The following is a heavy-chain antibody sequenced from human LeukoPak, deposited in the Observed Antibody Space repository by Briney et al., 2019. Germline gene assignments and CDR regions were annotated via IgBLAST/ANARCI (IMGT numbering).Heavy chain of an antibody. J-gene: IGHJ5*02. Sequence: SETLSLTCTVSGGSISSYYWSWIRLPPGKGLEWIGYLSKSGNTNYGPSLKSRVTMSVDTSKNQFSLKMSSVTAADTAVYYCARDPGYSSSRSHWFDPWGQGTLVTVSS. V-gene: IGHV4-59*12. D-gene: IGHD6-13*01. CDR3: ARDPGYSSSRSHWFDP. CDR1: GGSISSYY. CDR2: LSKSGNT.